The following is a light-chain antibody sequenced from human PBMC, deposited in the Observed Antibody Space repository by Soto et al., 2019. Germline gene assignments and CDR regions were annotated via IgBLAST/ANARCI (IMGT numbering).Light chain of an antibody. J-gene: IGKJ1*01. CDR3: MQALQTPT. V-gene: IGKV2-28*01. CDR2: LGS. CDR1: QSLLHSNGYTY. Sequence: DIVMTQSPLSLPVTPGEPASISCRSSQSLLHSNGYTYLDWYLQKPGQSPQLLIYLGSNRASGVPDRFSGSGSGTEFTLNISRVEAEDVGVYYCMQALQTPTFGQGTKVEIK.